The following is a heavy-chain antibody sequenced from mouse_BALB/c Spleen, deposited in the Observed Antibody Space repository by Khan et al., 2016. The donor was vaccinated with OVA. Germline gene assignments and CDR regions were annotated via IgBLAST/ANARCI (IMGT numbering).Heavy chain of an antibody. CDR1: GYTFTDFT. Sequence: VQLQQSGAELVRPGVSVKISCKGSGYTFTDFTMHWVKQSHAMSLEWIGVISTYYGDANYNQKFKDKATMTVDKSSNTAYMDLARLTSEDSALSYWGRGGGGDRFLYWGQGTLVTVSA. CDR2: ISTYYGDA. J-gene: IGHJ3*01. V-gene: IGHV1S137*01. CDR3: GRGGGGDRFLY.